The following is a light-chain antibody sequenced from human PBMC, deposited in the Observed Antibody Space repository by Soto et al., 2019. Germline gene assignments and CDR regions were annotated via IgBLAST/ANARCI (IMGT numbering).Light chain of an antibody. CDR1: QSVSSSY. CDR3: HQYGSSPRT. V-gene: IGKV3-20*01. CDR2: GAS. Sequence: EIVLTQSPGTLSFSPGERATLSCRASQSVSSSYLAWYQHKPGQAPSILIHGASSRATGVPDRFSGSGSGTDFTLTISRLEPEDFAVYYCHQYGSSPRTFGQGTRLEIK. J-gene: IGKJ2*01.